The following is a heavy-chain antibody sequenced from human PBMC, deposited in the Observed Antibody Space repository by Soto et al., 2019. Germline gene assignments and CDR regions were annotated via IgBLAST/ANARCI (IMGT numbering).Heavy chain of an antibody. CDR1: GFTGSSYA. Sequence: QVQLVESGGGVVQPGRSLRLSCAASGFTGSSYAMHWVRQAAGKGLEWVAVISYDGSNKYYADSVKGRFTISRDNSKNPLYLQMTSLRSEDTAVYYWSMPRVGWRLVISHYLDYWGQGPLVTVSS. CDR2: ISYDGSNK. J-gene: IGHJ4*02. D-gene: IGHD6-19*01. CDR3: SMPRVGWRLVISHYLDY. V-gene: IGHV3-30-3*02.